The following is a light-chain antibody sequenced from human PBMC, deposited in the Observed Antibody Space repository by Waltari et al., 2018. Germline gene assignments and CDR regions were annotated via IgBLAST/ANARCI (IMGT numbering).Light chain of an antibody. CDR2: DVS. Sequence: QSALTQPASVSGSPGQSITISCTGTSNAIGLYDHLSWYQQYPGKAPKLIIYDVSNRPSGVSNRFSGSKSGNTASLTISGLQAEDEADHYCSSYSRSSTLVVFGGGAKLTV. J-gene: IGLJ3*02. CDR3: SSYSRSSTLVV. V-gene: IGLV2-14*01. CDR1: SNAIGLYDH.